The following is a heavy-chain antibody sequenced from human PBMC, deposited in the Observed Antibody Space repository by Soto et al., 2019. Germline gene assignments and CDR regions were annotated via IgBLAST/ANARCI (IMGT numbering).Heavy chain of an antibody. V-gene: IGHV4-31*03. J-gene: IGHJ3*01. CDR1: GGSISRGGYY. CDR3: AAQPPPNYYDCSVPEFFFDV. Sequence: TLSLTCTVSGGSISRGGYYWSWIRQHAGKGLEWIGYIYYSGSIYYNPSLMRRITISVDTSKNQSSLKLSSVTAADTAVYYCAAQPPPNYYDCSVPEFFFDVWGQGTMVTVSS. CDR2: IYYSGSI. D-gene: IGHD3-22*01.